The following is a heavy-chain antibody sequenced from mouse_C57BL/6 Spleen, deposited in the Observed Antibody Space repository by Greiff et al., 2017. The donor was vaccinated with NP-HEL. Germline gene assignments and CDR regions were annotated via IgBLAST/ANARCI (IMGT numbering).Heavy chain of an antibody. CDR3: ARDVYYYGSRGDY. CDR1: GYTFTSYW. V-gene: IGHV1-55*01. J-gene: IGHJ2*01. D-gene: IGHD1-1*01. Sequence: VQLQQPGAELVKPGASVKMSCKASGYTFTSYWITWVKQRPGQGLEWIGDIYPGSGSTNYNEKFKSKATLTVDTSSSTAYMQLSSLTSEDSAVYYCARDVYYYGSRGDYWGQGTTLTVSS. CDR2: IYPGSGST.